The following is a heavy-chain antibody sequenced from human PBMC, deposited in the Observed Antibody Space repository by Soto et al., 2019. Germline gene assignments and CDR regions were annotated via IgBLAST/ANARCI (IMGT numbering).Heavy chain of an antibody. Sequence: PGESLKISCKGSGYNFANYWIGWVRKMPGKGLEWIGIIFFSDSDTRYSPSFRGQVTISRDNSKNTLYLQMNSLRAEDTAVYYCAKESASNSGYFQHWGPGTLVTVSS. CDR1: GYNFANYW. V-gene: IGHV5-51*01. CDR2: IFFSDSDT. J-gene: IGHJ1*01. CDR3: AKESASNSGYFQH. D-gene: IGHD1-1*01.